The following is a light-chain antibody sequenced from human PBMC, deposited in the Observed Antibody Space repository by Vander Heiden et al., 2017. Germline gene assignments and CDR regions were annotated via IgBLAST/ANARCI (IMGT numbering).Light chain of an antibody. J-gene: IGKJ3*01. CDR3: QQSDSTPVT. CDR1: QSISSY. V-gene: IGKV1-39*01. CDR2: AAS. Sequence: DIQMTQSPSSLSASVGDRVTITCRASQSISSYLNWYQQKPGKAPKLLIYAASSLQSGVPSRFSGSGSGTDFTLTISSLHPEDFATYYCQQSDSTPVTFGHGTKVDIK.